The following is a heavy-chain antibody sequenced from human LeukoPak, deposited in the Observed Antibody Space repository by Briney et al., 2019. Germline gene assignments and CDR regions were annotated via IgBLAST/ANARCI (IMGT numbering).Heavy chain of an antibody. J-gene: IGHJ5*02. CDR2: ISYDGSNK. CDR1: GFTFSSYA. CDR3: ARDRDP. V-gene: IGHV3-30*04. Sequence: PGGSLRLSCAASGFTFSSYAMHWVRQAPGKGLEWVAVISYDGSNKYYADSVKGRFTISRDNPKKTLYLQMDSLRAEDTAVYYCARDRDPWGQGTLVTVSS.